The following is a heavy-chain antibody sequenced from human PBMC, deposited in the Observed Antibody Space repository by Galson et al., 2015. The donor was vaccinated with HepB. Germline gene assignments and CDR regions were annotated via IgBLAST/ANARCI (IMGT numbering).Heavy chain of an antibody. D-gene: IGHD1-1*01. V-gene: IGHV3-7*01. CDR3: ARDAGTNINYNTFDY. CDR2: IKQDGSEV. J-gene: IGHJ4*02. CDR1: GFIFSSHW. Sequence: SLRLSCAVSGFIFSSHWMSWVRQAPGKGLEWVAHIKQDGSEVYYVDFVKGRFTISRDNAKDSLYLQMNSLRAEDTAVYYCARDAGTNINYNTFDYWGQGTLVIVSS.